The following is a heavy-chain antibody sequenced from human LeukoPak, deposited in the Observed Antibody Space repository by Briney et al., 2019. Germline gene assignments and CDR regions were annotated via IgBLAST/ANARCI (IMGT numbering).Heavy chain of an antibody. D-gene: IGHD3-16*01. CDR2: VHYTGST. V-gene: IGHV4-59*01. CDR3: ARDSFWGSSTRGRFSMDV. J-gene: IGHJ6*02. CDR1: GGSISPYY. Sequence: SETLSLTCTVSGGSISPYYWIWMRQPPGKGLEWIWYVHYTGSTDYNPSLKSGVTMSLETSKNTFSLKLSSVTPAATPLYYCARDSFWGSSTRGRFSMDVWGQGTTVTVSS.